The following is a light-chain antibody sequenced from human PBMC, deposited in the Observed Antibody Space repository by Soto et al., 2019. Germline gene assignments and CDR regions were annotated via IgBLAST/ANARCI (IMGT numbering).Light chain of an antibody. Sequence: QAVVTQESSLTVSPGGTVTLTCGSSTGAVTSGHWPYWFQQKPGQAPRTVIFDTSIKHSWTPARFSGSLLGGKAALTLAGAQPEDEAEYYCSLYYSGVWVFGGGTKLTVL. CDR3: SLYYSGVWV. CDR1: TGAVTSGHW. J-gene: IGLJ3*02. CDR2: DTS. V-gene: IGLV7-46*01.